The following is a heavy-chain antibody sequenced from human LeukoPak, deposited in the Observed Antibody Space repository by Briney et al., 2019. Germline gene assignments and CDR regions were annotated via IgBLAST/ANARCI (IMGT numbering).Heavy chain of an antibody. CDR1: GGSMTSYY. D-gene: IGHD6-19*01. CDR2: INQIGTT. CDR3: ARQSAVAGTQWFDP. Sequence: SETLSLTCTVSGGSMTSYYWTWIRQPPGKGLEWIAYINQIGTTNYNPSLKSRLSISLDASKNQFSLRLTSVTATDTAVYYFARQSAVAGTQWFDPWGQGTLVTVSS. V-gene: IGHV4-59*08. J-gene: IGHJ5*02.